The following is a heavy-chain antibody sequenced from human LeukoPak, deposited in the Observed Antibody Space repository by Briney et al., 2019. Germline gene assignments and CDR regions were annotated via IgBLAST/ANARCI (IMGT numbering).Heavy chain of an antibody. CDR2: IYYSGST. CDR1: GGSISSYY. CDR3: ARGDTVTTRGYYFDY. J-gene: IGHJ4*02. Sequence: SETLSLTCTVSGGSISSYYWSWIRQPPGKGLEWIGYIYYSGSTNYNPSLKSRVTISVDASKNQFSLKLSSVTAADTAVYYCARGDTVTTRGYYFDYWGQGTLVTVSS. D-gene: IGHD4-17*01. V-gene: IGHV4-59*12.